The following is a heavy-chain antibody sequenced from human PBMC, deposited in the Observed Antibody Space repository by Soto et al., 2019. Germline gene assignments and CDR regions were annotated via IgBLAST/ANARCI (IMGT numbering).Heavy chain of an antibody. Sequence: EVQLLESGGGLVQPGGSLRLSCAASGFTFSSYAMSWVRQTPGKGLEWVSGIGASGAGTYYADFVKGRFIISRDNSENKLYLQMNSLRAEDTAVYYCAKVITTDFSYWYGMDVWGQGTTVTVSS. CDR2: IGASGAGT. D-gene: IGHD1-26*01. CDR1: GFTFSSYA. CDR3: AKVITTDFSYWYGMDV. V-gene: IGHV3-23*01. J-gene: IGHJ6*02.